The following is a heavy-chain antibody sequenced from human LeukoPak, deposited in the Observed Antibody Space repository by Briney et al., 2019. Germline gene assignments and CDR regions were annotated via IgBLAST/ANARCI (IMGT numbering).Heavy chain of an antibody. V-gene: IGHV3-21*01. CDR1: GFTFSSYS. Sequence: PGGSLRLSCAASGFTFSSYSMNWVRQAPGKGLEWVSSISSSSGYIYYADSVKGRFTISRDNAKNSLYLQMNSLRAEDTAVYYCARDGFVVVVAATPLVGFDYWGQGTLVTVSS. D-gene: IGHD2-15*01. J-gene: IGHJ4*02. CDR3: ARDGFVVVVAATPLVGFDY. CDR2: ISSSSGYI.